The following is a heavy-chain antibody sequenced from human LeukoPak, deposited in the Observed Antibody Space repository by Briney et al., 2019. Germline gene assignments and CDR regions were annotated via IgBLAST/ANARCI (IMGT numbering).Heavy chain of an antibody. CDR2: IYHSGST. CDR1: GGSISSGGYS. J-gene: IGHJ5*02. D-gene: IGHD2-2*01. Sequence: SETLSLTCAVSGGSISSGGYSWSWIRQPPGKGLEWIGYIYHSGSTYYNPSLKSRVTISVDTSKNQFSLKLSSVTAADTAVYYCAREAQYIVVVPAAMGRHGWFDPWGQGTLVTVSS. CDR3: AREAQYIVVVPAAMGRHGWFDP. V-gene: IGHV4-30-2*01.